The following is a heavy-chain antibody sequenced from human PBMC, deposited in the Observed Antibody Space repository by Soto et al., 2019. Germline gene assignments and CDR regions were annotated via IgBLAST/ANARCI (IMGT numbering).Heavy chain of an antibody. CDR2: INAGNGNT. V-gene: IGHV1-3*01. CDR1: EYTFPSYF. Sequence: QVQVVQSGAEVKKPGASWKVSCKASEYTFPSYFMHWWRQAPGQSLEWMGWINAGNGNTKYSQKFQGRVTITRDTSASTAYMELSSLRSEDTAVYYCARELQGLYYFDYWGQGTLVTVSS. D-gene: IGHD4-4*01. J-gene: IGHJ4*02. CDR3: ARELQGLYYFDY.